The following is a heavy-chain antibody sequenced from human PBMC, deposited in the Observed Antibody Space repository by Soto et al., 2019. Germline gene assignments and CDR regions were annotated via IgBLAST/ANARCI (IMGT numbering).Heavy chain of an antibody. Sequence: SETLDLASAVYGGCVRGYYWSWIRQPPGKGLEWIGEINHSGSTNYNPSLKSRVTISVDTSKNQFSLKLSSVTAADTAVYYCARGRMGNYYGSGTMGYWGQGTLVTVSS. J-gene: IGHJ4*02. D-gene: IGHD3-10*01. CDR3: ARGRMGNYYGSGTMGY. CDR1: GGCVRGYY. V-gene: IGHV4-34*01. CDR2: INHSGST.